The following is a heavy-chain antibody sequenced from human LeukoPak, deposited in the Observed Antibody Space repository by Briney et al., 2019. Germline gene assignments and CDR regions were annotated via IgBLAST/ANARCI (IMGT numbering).Heavy chain of an antibody. CDR2: IYYSGGT. CDR1: GGSISSSSYY. J-gene: IGHJ3*02. D-gene: IGHD7-27*01. V-gene: IGHV4-39*07. CDR3: ARVWGAFDI. Sequence: PSETLSLTCTVSGGSISSSSYYWGWIRQPPGKGLEWIGSIYYSGGTYYNPSLKSRVTISVDTSKNPFSLKLSSVTAADTAVYYCARVWGAFDIWGQGTMVTVSS.